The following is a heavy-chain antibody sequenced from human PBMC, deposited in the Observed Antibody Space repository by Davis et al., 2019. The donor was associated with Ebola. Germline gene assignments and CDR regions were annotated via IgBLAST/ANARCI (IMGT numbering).Heavy chain of an antibody. D-gene: IGHD1-14*01. J-gene: IGHJ4*02. CDR3: AKVSITKRARYFDY. V-gene: IGHV3-72*01. Sequence: RGSLRLSCPASALSSSALYTDWVRQAPGRGLEWVGRIRRKSDSYATENAASVEGRFIISRDDSRNSLYLEMNRLTTEDTAVYYCAKVSITKRARYFDYWGQGTLVAVSS. CDR1: ALSSSALY. CDR2: IRRKSDSYAT.